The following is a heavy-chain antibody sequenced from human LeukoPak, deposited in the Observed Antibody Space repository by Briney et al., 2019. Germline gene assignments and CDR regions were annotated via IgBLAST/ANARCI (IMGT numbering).Heavy chain of an antibody. CDR3: ARGYSSGWADY. CDR2: IYYSGST. D-gene: IGHD6-19*01. J-gene: IGHJ4*02. CDR1: GGSISSYY. V-gene: IGHV4-59*01. Sequence: PSETLSLTCTVSGGSISSYYGSWIRQPPGKGLEWIGYIYYSGSTNYNPSLKSRVTISVDTSKKQFSLKLSSVTAADTAVYYCARGYSSGWADYWGQGTLVTVSS.